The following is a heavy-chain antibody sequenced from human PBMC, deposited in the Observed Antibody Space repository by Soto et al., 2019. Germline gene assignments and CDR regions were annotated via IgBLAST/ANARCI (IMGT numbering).Heavy chain of an antibody. CDR2: IKSKTDGGTT. CDR3: TSGSVLDSSGYYYGGGYYGMDV. Sequence: GGSLRLSCAASGFTFSNAWMSWVRQAPGKWLEWVGRIKSKTDGGTTDYAAPVKGRFTISRDDSKNTLYLQMNSLKTEDTAVYYCTSGSVLDSSGYYYGGGYYGMDVWGQGXTVTVYS. D-gene: IGHD3-22*01. V-gene: IGHV3-15*01. CDR1: GFTFSNAW. J-gene: IGHJ6*02.